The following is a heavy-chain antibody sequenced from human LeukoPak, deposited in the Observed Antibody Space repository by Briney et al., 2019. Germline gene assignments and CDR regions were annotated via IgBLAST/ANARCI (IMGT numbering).Heavy chain of an antibody. J-gene: IGHJ4*02. V-gene: IGHV3-48*01. CDR1: GFTISSSW. CDR2: ITGDSNTI. D-gene: IGHD2-15*01. Sequence: PGGSLRLSCAASGFTISSSWMSWVRQAPGKGLEWVSFITGDSNTIYYADSMKGRFTVSRDNAENSLYLQMNSLSAEDTAVYYCARDRMGGSFDYWGQGTLVTVSS. CDR3: ARDRMGGSFDY.